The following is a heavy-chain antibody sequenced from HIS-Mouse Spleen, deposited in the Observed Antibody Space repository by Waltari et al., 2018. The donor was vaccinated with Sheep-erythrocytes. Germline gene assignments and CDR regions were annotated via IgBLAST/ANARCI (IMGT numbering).Heavy chain of an antibody. CDR2: ISSSSSYI. D-gene: IGHD3-10*01. Sequence: EVQLVESGGGLVKPGGSLRLSCAASGFTFSSYSMNWVRQAPGQGLEGVSSISSSSSYIYYADSVKGRFTISRDNAKNSLYLQMNSLRAEDTAVYYCARDRSNYFDYWGQGTLVTVSS. CDR3: ARDRSNYFDY. J-gene: IGHJ4*02. CDR1: GFTFSSYS. V-gene: IGHV3-21*01.